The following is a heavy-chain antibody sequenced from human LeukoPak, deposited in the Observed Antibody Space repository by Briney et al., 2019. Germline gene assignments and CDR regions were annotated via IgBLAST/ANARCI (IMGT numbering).Heavy chain of an antibody. CDR1: GVSISRYY. Sequence: SETLSLTCTVSGVSISRYYWSWIRQPPGKGLEWIGYIYYSGSTNYNPSLKSRVTISVDTSKNQFSLKLSSVTAADTAVYFCARDSWPEVVRFDYWGQGTLVTVSS. CDR2: IYYSGST. D-gene: IGHD1-14*01. J-gene: IGHJ4*02. CDR3: ARDSWPEVVRFDY. V-gene: IGHV4-59*12.